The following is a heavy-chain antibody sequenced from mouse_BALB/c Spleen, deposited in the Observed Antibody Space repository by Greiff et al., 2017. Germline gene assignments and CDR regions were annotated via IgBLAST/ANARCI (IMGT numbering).Heavy chain of an antibody. Sequence: EVQLQESGGGLVKPGGSLKLSCAASGFTFSSYAMSWVRQTPEKRLEWVATISSGGSYTYYPDSVKGRFTISRDNAKNTLYLQMSSLRSEDTAMYYCASHYYGSAMDYWGQGTSVTVSS. CDR1: GFTFSSYA. D-gene: IGHD1-1*01. CDR3: ASHYYGSAMDY. J-gene: IGHJ4*01. V-gene: IGHV5-9-3*01. CDR2: ISSGGSYT.